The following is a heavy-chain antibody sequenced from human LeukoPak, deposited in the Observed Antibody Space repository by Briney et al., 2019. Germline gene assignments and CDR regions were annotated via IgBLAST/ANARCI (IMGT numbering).Heavy chain of an antibody. V-gene: IGHV3-66*01. CDR2: IYGGGST. CDR3: ARGSQYNILTGVIVGAMDDFDY. J-gene: IGHJ4*02. Sequence: PGGSLRLSCAASEFSVGSNYMTWVRQAPGKGLEWVSLIYGGGSTYYADSVKGRFTISRDNSKNTRYLQMNSLRAEDTAVYYCARGSQYNILTGVIVGAMDDFDYWGQGTLVTVSS. D-gene: IGHD3-9*01. CDR1: EFSVGSNY.